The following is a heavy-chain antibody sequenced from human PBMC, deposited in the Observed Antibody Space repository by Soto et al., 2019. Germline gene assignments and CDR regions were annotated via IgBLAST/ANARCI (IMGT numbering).Heavy chain of an antibody. CDR1: GYRFTSYW. Sequence: ESLKLSCKGSGYRFTSYWISWVRQMPGKGLEWMGRIDPSDSYTNYSPSFQGHVTISADKSISTAYLQWSSLKASDTAMYYCARQVGRRFCYFRLDGWGEGTSVTVYS. CDR3: ARQVGRRFCYFRLDG. V-gene: IGHV5-10-1*01. D-gene: IGHD2-15*01. CDR2: IDPSDSYT. J-gene: IGHJ6*02.